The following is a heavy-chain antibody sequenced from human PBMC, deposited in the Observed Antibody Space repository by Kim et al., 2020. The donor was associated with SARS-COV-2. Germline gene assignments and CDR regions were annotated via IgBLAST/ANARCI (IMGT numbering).Heavy chain of an antibody. J-gene: IGHJ6*02. CDR1: GGSFSGYY. CDR2: INHSGST. V-gene: IGHV4-34*01. CDR3: ARHPYSNYDPNYYYYGMDV. Sequence: SETLSLTCAVYGGSFSGYYWSWIRQPPGKGLEWIGEINHSGSTNYNPSLKSRVTISVDTSKNQFSLKLSSVTAADTAVYYCARHPYSNYDPNYYYYGMDVWGQGTTVTVSS. D-gene: IGHD4-4*01.